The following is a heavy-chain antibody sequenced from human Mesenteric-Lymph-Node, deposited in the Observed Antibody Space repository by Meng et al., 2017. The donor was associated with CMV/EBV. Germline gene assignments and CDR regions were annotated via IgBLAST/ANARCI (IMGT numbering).Heavy chain of an antibody. Sequence: SGLYRSGTRQPTGKGMEWIGEIKHSGSTNYNPSLKSRVTISVDTSKNQFSLKLSSVTAADTAVYYCARAPLFLEWSLQYYYYGMDVWGQGTMVTVSS. CDR2: IKHSGST. CDR1: SGLY. J-gene: IGHJ6*02. D-gene: IGHD3-3*01. CDR3: ARAPLFLEWSLQYYYYGMDV. V-gene: IGHV4-34*01.